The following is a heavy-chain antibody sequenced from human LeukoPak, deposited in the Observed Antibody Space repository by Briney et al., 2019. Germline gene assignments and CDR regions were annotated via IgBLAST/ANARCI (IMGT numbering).Heavy chain of an antibody. D-gene: IGHD3-10*01. CDR3: AKPRGTYYYGSGSYRGGYFDY. V-gene: IGHV3-30*18. CDR2: ISYDGSNK. Sequence: PGGSLRLSCAASGFTFSSYGMHWVRQVPGKGLEWVAVISYDGSNKYYADSVKGRFTISRDNSKNTLYLQMNSLRAEDTAVYYCAKPRGTYYYGSGSYRGGYFDYWGQGTLVTVSS. CDR1: GFTFSSYG. J-gene: IGHJ4*02.